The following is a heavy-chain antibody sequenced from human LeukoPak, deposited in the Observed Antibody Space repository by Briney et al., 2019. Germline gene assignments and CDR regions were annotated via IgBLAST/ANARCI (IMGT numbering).Heavy chain of an antibody. J-gene: IGHJ5*02. CDR1: GFTFSSFG. V-gene: IGHV3-23*01. CDR2: ISGSGGTT. CDR3: ARGSWRFDYGDSGFDP. D-gene: IGHD4-17*01. Sequence: GETLRLSCAASGFTFSSFGMSWVRQAPGKGLEWVAAISGSGGTTHYADSVKGRFTISRDNSKNTLYLQMNSLRAEDTAVYYCARGSWRFDYGDSGFDPWGQGTLVTVSS.